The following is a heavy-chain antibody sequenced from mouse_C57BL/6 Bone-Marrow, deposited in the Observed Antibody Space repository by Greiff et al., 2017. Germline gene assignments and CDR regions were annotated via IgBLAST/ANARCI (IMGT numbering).Heavy chain of an antibody. Sequence: VKLQESGAELVRPGASVKLSCKASGYTFTDYYINWVKQRPGQGLEWIARIYPGSGNTYYNEKFKGKATLTAEKSSSTAYMQLSSLTSEDSAVYFCERGGLRRNFRFAYWGQGTLVTVSA. D-gene: IGHD2-4*01. J-gene: IGHJ3*01. CDR1: GYTFTDYY. CDR2: IYPGSGNT. CDR3: ERGGLRRNFRFAY. V-gene: IGHV1-76*01.